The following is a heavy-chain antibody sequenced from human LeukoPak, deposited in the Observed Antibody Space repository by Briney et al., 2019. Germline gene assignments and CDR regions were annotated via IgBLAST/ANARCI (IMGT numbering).Heavy chain of an antibody. CDR3: AREGPVGSSWYRKYYYYGMDV. CDR1: GYTFTSYG. V-gene: IGHV1-18*01. D-gene: IGHD6-13*01. Sequence: ASVKVSCKASGYTFTSYGISWVRQAPGQGLEWMGWISAYNGNTNYAQKLQGRVTMTTDTSTSTAYMERRSLRSDDTAVYYCAREGPVGSSWYRKYYYYGMDVWGQGTTVTVSS. J-gene: IGHJ6*02. CDR2: ISAYNGNT.